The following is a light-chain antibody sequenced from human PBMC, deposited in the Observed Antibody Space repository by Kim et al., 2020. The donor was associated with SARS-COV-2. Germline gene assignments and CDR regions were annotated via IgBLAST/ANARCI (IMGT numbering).Light chain of an antibody. CDR1: ALPQQY. J-gene: IGLJ2*01. V-gene: IGLV3-25*03. CDR3: HSAHNTGVD. CDR2: KDF. Sequence: SYELTQPPSVSVSPGQTARITCSGDALPQQYSYWYQQKPGQAPVLVIYKDFERPSGIPERFSGSSSGTTVTLTITGVQAEDEGDYYCHSAHNTGVDFGGGTKLTVL.